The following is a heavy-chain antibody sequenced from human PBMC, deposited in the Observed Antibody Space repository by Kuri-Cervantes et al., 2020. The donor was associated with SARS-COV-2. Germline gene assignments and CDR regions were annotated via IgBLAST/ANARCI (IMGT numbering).Heavy chain of an antibody. J-gene: IGHJ6*04. CDR3: ARVDA. CDR2: IYYSGST. CDR1: GGSISSSSYY. V-gene: IGHV4-39*07. Sequence: ESLKISCTVSGGSISSSSYYWGWIRQPPGKGLEWIGSIYYSGSTYYNPSLKSRVTISVDTSKNQFSLKLSSVAAADTAVYYCARVDAWGKGTTVTVSS.